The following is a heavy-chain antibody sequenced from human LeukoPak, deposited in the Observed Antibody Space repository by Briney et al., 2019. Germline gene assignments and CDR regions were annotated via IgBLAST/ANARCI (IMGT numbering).Heavy chain of an antibody. V-gene: IGHV4-39*07. D-gene: IGHD6-13*01. CDR2: IYYSGST. Sequence: SETLSLTCTVSGGSISSSSYYWGWIRQPPGKGLEWIGSIYYSGSTYYNPSLKSRVTMSVDTSKNQFSLKLSSVTAADTAVYYCASGVIAAPGAFDIWGQGTMVTVSS. CDR1: GGSISSSSYY. J-gene: IGHJ3*02. CDR3: ASGVIAAPGAFDI.